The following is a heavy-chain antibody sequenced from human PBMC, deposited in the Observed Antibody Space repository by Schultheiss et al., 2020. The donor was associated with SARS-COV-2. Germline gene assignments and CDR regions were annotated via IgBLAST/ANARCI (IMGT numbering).Heavy chain of an antibody. J-gene: IGHJ4*02. D-gene: IGHD6-13*01. CDR3: AKIQKEGIAAAGKDY. CDR1: GFTVSSNY. CDR2: IYSGGST. V-gene: IGHV3-66*01. Sequence: GESLKISCAASGFTVSSNYMSWVRQAPGKGLEWVSVIYSGGSTYYADSVKGRFTVSRDNSKNTLYLQMNSLRAEDTAVYYCAKIQKEGIAAAGKDYWGQGTLVTVSS.